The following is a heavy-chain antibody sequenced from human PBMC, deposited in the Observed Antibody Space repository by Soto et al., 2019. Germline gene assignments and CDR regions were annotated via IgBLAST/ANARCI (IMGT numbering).Heavy chain of an antibody. D-gene: IGHD4-17*01. CDR3: ARMFSGDYTFFFAY. Sequence: GASVKVSCKASGGTFSSHAISWVRQAPGQGLEWMGGIIPIFGTANYAQKFQGRVTITADESTSTAYMELRSLKSEDTAVYYCARMFSGDYTFFFAYWGQGTLVTVSS. J-gene: IGHJ4*02. V-gene: IGHV1-69*13. CDR2: IIPIFGTA. CDR1: GGTFSSHA.